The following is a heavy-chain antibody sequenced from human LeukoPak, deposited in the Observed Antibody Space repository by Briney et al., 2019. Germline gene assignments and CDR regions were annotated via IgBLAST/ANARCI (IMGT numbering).Heavy chain of an antibody. J-gene: IGHJ4*02. Sequence: AGCLRVPCVAPGFTFGSYATYWVCEAPGKGLDWVSGISGSGGSTFYADSVKGRFTISRDNSENTVYLQMNSLRADDTAVYYCAKTTAGYSSGRYPGWPVDYWGQGTLVTVSS. CDR1: GFTFGSYA. CDR2: ISGSGGST. V-gene: IGHV3-23*01. CDR3: AKTTAGYSSGRYPGWPVDY. D-gene: IGHD6-19*01.